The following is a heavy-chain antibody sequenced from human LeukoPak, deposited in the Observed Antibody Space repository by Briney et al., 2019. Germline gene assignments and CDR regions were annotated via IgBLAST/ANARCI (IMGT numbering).Heavy chain of an antibody. CDR2: MNPNSGNT. Sequence: GASVKVSCKASGYTFTSYDINWVRQATGQGLEWMGWMNPNSGNTGYAQKFQGRVTMTRNTSISTAYMELSSLRSEDTAVYYCARVWFGELFGAFDIWGQGTMVTVSS. J-gene: IGHJ3*02. V-gene: IGHV1-8*01. CDR3: ARVWFGELFGAFDI. CDR1: GYTFTSYD. D-gene: IGHD3-10*01.